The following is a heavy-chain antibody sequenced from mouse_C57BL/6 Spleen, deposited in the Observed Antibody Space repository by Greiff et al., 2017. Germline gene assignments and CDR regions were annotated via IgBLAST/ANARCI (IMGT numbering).Heavy chain of an antibody. Sequence: EVKLVESGGGLVKPGGSLKLSCAASGFTFSDYGMHWVRQAPEKGLEWVAYISSGSSTIYYADTVKGRFTISRDNAKNTLFLQMTSLRSEDTAMYYCARPHYDYDGDYFDYWGQGTTLTVSS. CDR3: ARPHYDYDGDYFDY. CDR1: GFTFSDYG. J-gene: IGHJ2*01. CDR2: ISSGSSTI. V-gene: IGHV5-17*01. D-gene: IGHD2-4*01.